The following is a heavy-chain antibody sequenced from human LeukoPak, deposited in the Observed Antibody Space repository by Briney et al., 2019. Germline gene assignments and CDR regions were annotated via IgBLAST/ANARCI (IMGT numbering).Heavy chain of an antibody. CDR3: ARAHYGMDV. Sequence: SSETLSLTCAVYGGSFSGYYWSWIRQPPGKGLEWIGEINHSGSTNYNPSLKSRVTISVDTSKNQFSLKLSSVTAADTAVYYCARAHYGMDVWGQGTTVTVSS. V-gene: IGHV4-34*01. CDR1: GGSFSGYY. J-gene: IGHJ6*02. CDR2: INHSGST.